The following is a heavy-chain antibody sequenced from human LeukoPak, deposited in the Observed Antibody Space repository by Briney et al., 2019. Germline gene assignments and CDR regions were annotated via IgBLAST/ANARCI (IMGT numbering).Heavy chain of an antibody. CDR3: AKDRYQQLDRGPYYFDY. V-gene: IGHV3-23*01. D-gene: IGHD6-13*01. CDR2: ISGSGGST. J-gene: IGHJ4*02. CDR1: GFTFSSYA. Sequence: GGSLRLSCAASGFTFSSYAMSWVRQAPGKGLEWVSAISGSGGSTYYADSVKGRFTISRDNSKNTLYLQMNSLRAEDTAVYYCAKDRYQQLDRGPYYFDYWGQGTLVTVSS.